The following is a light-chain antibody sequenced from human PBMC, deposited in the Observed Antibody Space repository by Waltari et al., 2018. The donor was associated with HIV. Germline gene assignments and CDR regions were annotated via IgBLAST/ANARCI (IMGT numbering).Light chain of an antibody. J-gene: IGLJ2*01. CDR3: GTWDSSLSAGV. Sequence: QSVLTQPPSVSAAPGQKVTISCSGSNSNIGKQYDSLYQQLPGSAPKLLIYDNNKRPSGIPDRFSGSKSGTSATLGITGLQTGDEADYYCGTWDSSLSAGVFGGGTKVTVL. CDR2: DNN. V-gene: IGLV1-51*01. CDR1: NSNIGKQY.